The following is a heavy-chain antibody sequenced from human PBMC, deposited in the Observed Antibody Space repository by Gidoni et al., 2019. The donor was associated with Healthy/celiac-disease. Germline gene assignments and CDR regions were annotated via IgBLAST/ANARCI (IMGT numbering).Heavy chain of an antibody. CDR3: ARASRVGRWLQHGDY. CDR1: GFTFSSYA. D-gene: IGHD5-12*01. Sequence: QVQLVESGGGVVQPGRSLRLSCAASGFTFSSYAMHWVSQAPGKGLEWVAVISYDGSNKYYADSVKGRFTISRDNSKNTLYLQMNSLRAEDTAVYYCARASRVGRWLQHGDYWGQGTLVTVSS. J-gene: IGHJ4*02. V-gene: IGHV3-30-3*01. CDR2: ISYDGSNK.